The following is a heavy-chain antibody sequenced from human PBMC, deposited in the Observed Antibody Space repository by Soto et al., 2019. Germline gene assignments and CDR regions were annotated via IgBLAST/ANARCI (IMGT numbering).Heavy chain of an antibody. CDR2: IYPGDSDT. V-gene: IGHV5-51*01. Sequence: PGESLKISCKGSGYSFTSYWIGRVRQMPGKGLEGMGIIYPGDSDTRYSPSFQGQVTISADKSISTAYLQWSSLKASDTAMYYCARLTNGGATTVVTRVSVSYGMDVWGQGTTVTVSS. D-gene: IGHD4-17*01. J-gene: IGHJ6*02. CDR1: GYSFTSYW. CDR3: ARLTNGGATTVVTRVSVSYGMDV.